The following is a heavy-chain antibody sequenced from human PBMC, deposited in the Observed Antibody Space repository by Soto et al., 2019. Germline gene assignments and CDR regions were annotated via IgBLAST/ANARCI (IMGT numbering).Heavy chain of an antibody. D-gene: IGHD4-17*01. Sequence: PGGSLRLSCAASGFTFSGYAMSWVRQAPGKGLEWFLVIHGGGNSAYYADSVKGRFTISRDNSKNTLYLQLSSLRPEDTAVYYCAADVGGYIYGLARHWGPGTLVTVSS. CDR2: IHGGGNSA. V-gene: IGHV3-23*01. CDR3: AADVGGYIYGLARH. J-gene: IGHJ4*02. CDR1: GFTFSGYA.